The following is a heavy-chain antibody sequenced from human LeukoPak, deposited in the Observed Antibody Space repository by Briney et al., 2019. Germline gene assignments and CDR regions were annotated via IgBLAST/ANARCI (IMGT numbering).Heavy chain of an antibody. CDR1: GGTFSSYA. CDR2: ISAYNGNT. D-gene: IGHD5-12*01. CDR3: ARDIVATRGAFDY. J-gene: IGHJ4*02. V-gene: IGHV1-18*01. Sequence: ASVKVSCKASGGTFSSYAISWVRQAPGQGLEWMGWISAYNGNTNYAQKLQGRVTMTTDASTSTAYMELRSLRSDDTAVYYCARDIVATRGAFDYWGQGTLVTVSS.